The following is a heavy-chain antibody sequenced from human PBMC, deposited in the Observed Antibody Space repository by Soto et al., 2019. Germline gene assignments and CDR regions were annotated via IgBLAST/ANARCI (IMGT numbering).Heavy chain of an antibody. CDR3: AGWFGDPIRVLDY. CDR1: GGSISSSNW. Sequence: SETLSLTCAVSGGSISSSNWWSWVRQPPGKGLEWIGEIYHSGSTNYNPSLKSRVTISVDKSKNQFSLKLSSVTAADTAVYYCAGWFGDPIRVLDYWGQGTLVTVSS. V-gene: IGHV4-4*02. CDR2: IYHSGST. J-gene: IGHJ4*02. D-gene: IGHD3-10*01.